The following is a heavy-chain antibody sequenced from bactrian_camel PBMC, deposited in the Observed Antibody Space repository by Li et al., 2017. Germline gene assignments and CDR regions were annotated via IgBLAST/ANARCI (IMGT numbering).Heavy chain of an antibody. Sequence: HVQLVESGGGSVQAGGSLRLSCVASGFPYSEYNYCMGWFRQAPGREREAVARAFTGGAGTYLSESVKGRFTVSLRGTTLYLQMNNLNPEDTAMYYCAVATDCRWTGYPHWTPAPNNMGQGTQVTVS. CDR1: GFPYSEYNYC. D-gene: IGHD3*01. J-gene: IGHJ4*01. V-gene: IGHV3S1*01. CDR2: AFTGGAGT.